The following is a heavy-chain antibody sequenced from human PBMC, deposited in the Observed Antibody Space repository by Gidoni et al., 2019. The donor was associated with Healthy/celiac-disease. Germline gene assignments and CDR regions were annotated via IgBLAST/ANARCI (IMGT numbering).Heavy chain of an antibody. CDR2: TIPIIGTA. Sequence: QLQLVQSGAEVKKPGSSVRFSCKSSGGTYSSYALSWVRQATGQGLRWMGGTIPIIGTANYAQKFQGKVTITEDESTSTAYMELSSLRSEETAVYYCARGSVRWLRSLDYWGQGTLVTVSS. J-gene: IGHJ4*02. CDR3: ARGSVRWLRSLDY. V-gene: IGHV1-69*01. D-gene: IGHD5-12*01. CDR1: GGTYSSYA.